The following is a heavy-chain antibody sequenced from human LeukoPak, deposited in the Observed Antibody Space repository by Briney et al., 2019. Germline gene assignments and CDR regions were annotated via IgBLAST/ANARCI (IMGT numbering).Heavy chain of an antibody. CDR3: ARGGTLVGAPNWFDP. D-gene: IGHD1-26*01. J-gene: IGHJ5*02. V-gene: IGHV1-46*01. CDR2: INPSGGST. Sequence: ASVKVSCKASGYTFTSYYMRWVRQAPGQGLEWMGIINPSGGSTSYAQKFQGRVTMTRDTSTSTVYMELSSLRSEDTAVYYCARGGTLVGAPNWFDPWGQGTLVTVSS. CDR1: GYTFTSYY.